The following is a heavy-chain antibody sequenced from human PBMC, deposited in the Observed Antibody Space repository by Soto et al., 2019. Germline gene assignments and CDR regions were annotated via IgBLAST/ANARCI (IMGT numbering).Heavy chain of an antibody. J-gene: IGHJ6*02. V-gene: IGHV3-21*01. CDR3: ARIQAAAGNTGKGHYYYYGMDV. CDR2: ISSSSSYI. D-gene: IGHD6-13*01. Sequence: EVQLVESGGGLVKPGGSLRLSCAASGFTFSSYSMNWVRQAPGKGLEWVSSISSSSSYIYYADSVKGRFTISRDNAKNSLYLQMNSLRAEDTAVYYCARIQAAAGNTGKGHYYYYGMDVWGQGTTVTVSS. CDR1: GFTFSSYS.